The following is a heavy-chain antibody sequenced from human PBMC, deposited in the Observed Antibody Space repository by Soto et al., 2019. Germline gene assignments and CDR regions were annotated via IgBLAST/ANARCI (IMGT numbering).Heavy chain of an antibody. D-gene: IGHD3-16*01. Sequence: EVQLVESGGGLVQPGGSLRLSCAASGFTVSTKYMSWVRQAPGKGLERDSVIYSGGSTFYADSVRGRFTISRDNSKNTVNLQMNSLRAEDTAVYYCARDPWAADYWGQGTLCTVSS. V-gene: IGHV3-66*01. CDR2: IYSGGST. CDR1: GFTVSTKY. CDR3: ARDPWAADY. J-gene: IGHJ4*02.